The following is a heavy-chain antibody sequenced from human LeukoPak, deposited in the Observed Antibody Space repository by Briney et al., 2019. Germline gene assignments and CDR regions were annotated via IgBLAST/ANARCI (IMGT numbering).Heavy chain of an antibody. CDR2: INPNSGGT. D-gene: IGHD5-18*01. CDR3: ARERSTADYYYYGMDV. V-gene: IGHV1-2*02. J-gene: IGHJ6*02. CDR1: GYTFTGYY. Sequence: ASVKVSCKASGYTFTGYYMHWVRQAPGQGLEWMGWINPNSGGTNYAQKFQGRVTMTRDTSISTAYMELSRLRSDDTAVYYCARERSTADYYYYGMDVWGQGTTVTVSS.